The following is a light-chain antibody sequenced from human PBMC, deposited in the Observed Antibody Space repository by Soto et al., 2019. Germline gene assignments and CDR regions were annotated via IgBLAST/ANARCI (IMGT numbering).Light chain of an antibody. CDR1: ESVSIY. CDR2: DAS. Sequence: EIVLTQSPATLSLSPGERATLSCRASESVSIYVAWYQQRPGQAPRLLIYDASNRATGIPARFSGSGSGTHFTLNISSLESEDFAMYYCQQRDNWPLTFGGGTKVE. J-gene: IGKJ4*01. CDR3: QQRDNWPLT. V-gene: IGKV3-11*01.